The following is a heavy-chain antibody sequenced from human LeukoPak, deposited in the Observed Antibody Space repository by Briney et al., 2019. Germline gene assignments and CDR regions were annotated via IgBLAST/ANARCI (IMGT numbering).Heavy chain of an antibody. CDR2: INPNSGGT. CDR1: GYTFTGYY. V-gene: IGHV1-2*02. J-gene: IGHJ5*02. D-gene: IGHD6-13*01. Sequence: ASVKVSCKASGYTFTGYYMHWVRQAPGQGLEWMGWINPNSGGTNHAQKFQGRVTMTRDTSISTAYMELSRLRSDDTAVYYCARVGGSSWYGLGWFDPWGQGTLVTVSS. CDR3: ARVGGSSWYGLGWFDP.